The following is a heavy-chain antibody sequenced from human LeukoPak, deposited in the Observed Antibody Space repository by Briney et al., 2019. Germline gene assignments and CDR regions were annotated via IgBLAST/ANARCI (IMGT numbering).Heavy chain of an antibody. CDR2: ISGSSSYI. Sequence: GGSLRLSCAASGFTFSSYSMNWVRQAPGKGLEWVSSISGSSSYIYYADSVRGRFTISRDNAKNSLYLQMNSLRAEDTAVYYCARVTENYGSGRRHNYYYYYLDVWGKGTTVTISS. J-gene: IGHJ6*03. CDR3: ARVTENYGSGRRHNYYYYYLDV. D-gene: IGHD3-10*01. V-gene: IGHV3-21*06. CDR1: GFTFSSYS.